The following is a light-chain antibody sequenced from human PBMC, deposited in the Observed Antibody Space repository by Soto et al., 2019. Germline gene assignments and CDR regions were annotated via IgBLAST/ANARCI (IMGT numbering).Light chain of an antibody. CDR1: QTISTW. V-gene: IGKV1-5*01. Sequence: DIQMTQSPSTLSASIGDRVTITCRASQTISTWLAWYQQKPGKAPKVLIHDASRLESGVPSRFSGSGSGTEFTSTITNLQPDDFAIYYCRQYDIDSTFGQGTKVEI. J-gene: IGKJ1*01. CDR2: DAS. CDR3: RQYDIDST.